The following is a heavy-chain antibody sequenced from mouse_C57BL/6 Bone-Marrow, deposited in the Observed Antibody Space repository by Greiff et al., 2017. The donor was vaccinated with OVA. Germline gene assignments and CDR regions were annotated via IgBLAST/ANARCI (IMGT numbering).Heavy chain of an antibody. V-gene: IGHV5-17*01. J-gene: IGHJ4*01. CDR1: GYTFSDYG. CDR3: ATLLWLRLRGYAMDD. CDR2: ISSGSSTT. Sequence: EVKLVESGGGLVKPGGSLKLSCAASGYTFSDYGMHWVRQAPEKGLEWVAYISSGSSTTYYAETVKGRFTISRDNAKNTLFLQMTSLRSEDTAMYDCATLLWLRLRGYAMDDWGQGTSVTVSS. D-gene: IGHD2-2*01.